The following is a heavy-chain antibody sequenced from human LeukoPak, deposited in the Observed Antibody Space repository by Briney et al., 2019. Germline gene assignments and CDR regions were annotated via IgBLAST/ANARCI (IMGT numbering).Heavy chain of an antibody. CDR2: INPNSGGT. Sequence: ASVKVSCKASGYTFTGFDMHWVRQAPGQGLEWMGWINPNSGGTNYAQKFQGRVTMTRDTSINTAYMELSSLRSDDTAVFYCARAHLIAAPGYNWFDPWGQGTLVTVSS. V-gene: IGHV1-2*02. CDR3: ARAHLIAAPGYNWFDP. D-gene: IGHD6-13*01. CDR1: GYTFTGFD. J-gene: IGHJ5*02.